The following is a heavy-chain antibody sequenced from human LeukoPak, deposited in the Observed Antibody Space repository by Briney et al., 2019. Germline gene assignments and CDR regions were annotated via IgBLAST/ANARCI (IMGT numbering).Heavy chain of an antibody. CDR1: GGSISSYY. Sequence: PSETLSLTCTVSGGSISSYYWSWIRQPPGKGLEWIGYIYNSGSTNYNPSLKSRVTISVDTSKNQFSLKLSSVTAADTAVYYCARQRGPVTYFDYWGQGTLVTVSS. CDR3: ARQRGPVTYFDY. CDR2: IYNSGST. D-gene: IGHD4-11*01. J-gene: IGHJ4*02. V-gene: IGHV4-59*08.